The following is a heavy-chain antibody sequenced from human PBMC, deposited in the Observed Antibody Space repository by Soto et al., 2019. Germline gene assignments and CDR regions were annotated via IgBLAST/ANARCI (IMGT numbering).Heavy chain of an antibody. V-gene: IGHV3-30*18. CDR2: ITSDGSDK. Sequence: QVQLVESGGGVVQPGRSLRLSCAASGFTFSDYGMHWVRHTPGKGLECLAIITSDGSDKYYADSVTGRFTITRDDSKNTLYLPMNSLSPEDTAVDYCSKDNPSVHYWGQGALVTVSS. CDR3: SKDNPSVHY. D-gene: IGHD6-6*01. J-gene: IGHJ4*02. CDR1: GFTFSDYG.